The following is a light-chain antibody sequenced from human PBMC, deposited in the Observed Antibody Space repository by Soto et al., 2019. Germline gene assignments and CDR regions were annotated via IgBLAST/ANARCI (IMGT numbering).Light chain of an antibody. CDR2: LNS. Sequence: QPVLTQPPSVSGAPGQPVTISCTGSSSNIGADYDVQWYQQLPGIAPKLLIYLNSNRPSGVPDRFSGSKSGTSASLAITGLQAEDEADYYCQSYDTSLSGSFVFGTGTKVTVL. CDR1: SSNIGADYD. J-gene: IGLJ1*01. V-gene: IGLV1-40*01. CDR3: QSYDTSLSGSFV.